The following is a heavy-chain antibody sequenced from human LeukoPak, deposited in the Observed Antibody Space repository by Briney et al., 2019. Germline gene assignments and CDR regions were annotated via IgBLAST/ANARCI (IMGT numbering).Heavy chain of an antibody. CDR3: AKGPMPRGLGS. D-gene: IGHD3-10*01. V-gene: IGHV3-21*04. CDR1: GFTFSSYS. J-gene: IGHJ5*02. Sequence: GGSLRLSCAASGFTFSSYSMNWVRQAPGKGLEWVSSISSSSSYIYYADSVKGRFTISRDNFKNTLYLQMNSLRAEDTALYYCAKGPMPRGLGSWGQGTLVTVSS. CDR2: ISSSSSYI.